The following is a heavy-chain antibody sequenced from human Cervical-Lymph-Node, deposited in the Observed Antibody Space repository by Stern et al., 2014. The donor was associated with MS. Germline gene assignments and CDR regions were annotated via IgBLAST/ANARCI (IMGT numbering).Heavy chain of an antibody. CDR3: MGVGDAMHV. V-gene: IGHV3-30*03. CDR1: GFRLSNSG. Sequence: QVQLVESGGGVVQPGRSLTLSCAASGFRLSNSGMHWVRQAPGKGLEWVAVMSFVGGNKKYGDSVKGRFSISRDMANNTLFLQMNSLRPEDTAVYYCMGVGDAMHVWGQGTTVIVSS. J-gene: IGHJ6*02. CDR2: MSFVGGNK.